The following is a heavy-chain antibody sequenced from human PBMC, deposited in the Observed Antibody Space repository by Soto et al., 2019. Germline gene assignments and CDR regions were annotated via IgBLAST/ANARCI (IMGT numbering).Heavy chain of an antibody. D-gene: IGHD3-3*01. CDR3: ARGISHDFWSGYFDY. V-gene: IGHV4-59*01. J-gene: IGHJ4*02. CDR2: IYYSGST. Sequence: SETLSLTCTVSGGSISSYYWSWIRQPPGKGLEWIGYIYYSGSTNYNPSPKSRVTISVDTSKNQFSLKLSSVTAADTAVYYCARGISHDFWSGYFDYWGQGTLVTVSS. CDR1: GGSISSYY.